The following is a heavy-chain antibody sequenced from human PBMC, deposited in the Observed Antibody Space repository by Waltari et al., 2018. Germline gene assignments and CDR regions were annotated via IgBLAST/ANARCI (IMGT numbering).Heavy chain of an antibody. Sequence: QVQLQESGSELVKPSQTLSLTCVVSGGSISSGGYSWNWIRQPPGKGLQWIGYIYHSGGAYYNPSLKSRVTISEDRSKNQFSLRVNSVTAADTAVYYCARAPTAYQWSDVDHYYYGLDVWGPGTTVTVSS. CDR3: ARAPTAYQWSDVDHYYYGLDV. D-gene: IGHD2-2*01. V-gene: IGHV4-30-2*01. J-gene: IGHJ6*02. CDR1: GGSISSGGYS. CDR2: IYHSGGA.